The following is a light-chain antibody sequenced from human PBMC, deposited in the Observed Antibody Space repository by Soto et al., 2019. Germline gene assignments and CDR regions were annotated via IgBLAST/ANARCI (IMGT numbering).Light chain of an antibody. CDR1: SSVVGSYNL. Sequence: QSALTQPASVSGSPGQSITISCTGTSSVVGSYNLVSWYQQHPGKAPKLMIYEVSKRPSGVSNRFSGSKSGNTASLTISGLQAEDEADYYCCSYTTSNTFVFGTGTKVTVL. CDR2: EVS. V-gene: IGLV2-23*02. J-gene: IGLJ1*01. CDR3: CSYTTSNTFV.